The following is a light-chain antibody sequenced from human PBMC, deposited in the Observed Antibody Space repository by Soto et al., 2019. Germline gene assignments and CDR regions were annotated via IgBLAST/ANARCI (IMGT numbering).Light chain of an antibody. J-gene: IGLJ2*01. CDR2: NEI. Sequence: SYELTQPPSVSVAPGKTASIPCAGDNIGSKSVHWYQQRPGQAPVLVINNEIDRPSGIPERFSGSHSANTATLTITRVDAGDVADYYCHVWDSDSDHPVFGGGTKVTVL. V-gene: IGLV3-21*04. CDR1: NIGSKS. CDR3: HVWDSDSDHPV.